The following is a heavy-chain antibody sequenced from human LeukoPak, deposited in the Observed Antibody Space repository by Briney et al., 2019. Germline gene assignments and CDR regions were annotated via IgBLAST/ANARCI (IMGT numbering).Heavy chain of an antibody. CDR2: FDPEDGET. J-gene: IGHJ4*02. D-gene: IGHD2-15*01. CDR3: ATRGYCSGGSCYDQYYFDY. CDR1: GYTLTELS. Sequence: ASVKVSCKVSGYTLTELSMHWVRQAPGKGLEWMGGFDPEDGETIYAQKFQGRVTMTEDTSTDTAYMELSSLRSEDTAVYYRATRGYCSGGSCYDQYYFDYWGQGTLVTVSS. V-gene: IGHV1-24*01.